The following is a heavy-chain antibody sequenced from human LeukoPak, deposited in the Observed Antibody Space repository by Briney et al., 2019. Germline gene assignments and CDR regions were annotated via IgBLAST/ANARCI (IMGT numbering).Heavy chain of an antibody. V-gene: IGHV1-8*01. D-gene: IGHD6-13*01. CDR1: GYTFTSYD. CDR2: MNPNSGNT. Sequence: ASVKVSCKASGYTFTSYDINWVRQATGQGLEWMGWMNPNSGNTGYAQKFQGRVTMTRNTSISTAYMELSSLRSEDTAVYYCARQRWLGAAAGRDYYYYYGMDVWGQGTTVTVSS. J-gene: IGHJ6*02. CDR3: ARQRWLGAAAGRDYYYYYGMDV.